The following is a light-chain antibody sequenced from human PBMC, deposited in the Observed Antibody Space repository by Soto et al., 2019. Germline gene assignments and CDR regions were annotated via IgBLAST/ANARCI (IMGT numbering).Light chain of an antibody. V-gene: IGKV1-5*03. CDR2: KAS. J-gene: IGKJ1*01. CDR1: QTISSW. Sequence: DVKMYISPSTLSGSVGDRVTITCRASQTISSWLAWYQQKPGKAPKLLIYKASTLKSGVPSRFSGSGSGTEFTLTISSLQPDDFATYYCQHYNSYSEAFGQGTKVDIK. CDR3: QHYNSYSEA.